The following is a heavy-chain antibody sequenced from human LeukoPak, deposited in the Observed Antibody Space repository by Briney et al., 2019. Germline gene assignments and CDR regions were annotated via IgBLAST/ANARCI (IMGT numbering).Heavy chain of an antibody. D-gene: IGHD3-10*01. CDR3: ARDQIPVRYGPGSRAAYYYYGMDV. J-gene: IGHJ6*02. CDR1: GYTFTSYG. V-gene: IGHV1-18*01. Sequence: ASVKVSCKASGYTFTSYGISWVRQAPGQGLEWMGWISAYNGNTNYAQKLQGRVTMTTDTSTSTAYMELRSLRSDDTAVYYCARDQIPVRYGPGSRAAYYYYGMDVWGQGTTVTVSS. CDR2: ISAYNGNT.